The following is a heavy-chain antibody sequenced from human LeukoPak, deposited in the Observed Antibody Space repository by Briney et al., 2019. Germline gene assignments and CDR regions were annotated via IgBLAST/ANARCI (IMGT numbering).Heavy chain of an antibody. J-gene: IGHJ4*01. Sequence: KPSETLSLTCIVSGVSISSSYYYWGWIRQPPGKGLEWIGSIYYSGSTYYNSSLKSRVTISIHTSKNEVSLDLTSMTAADTAVYYCAKSGGYGLIDYWGQGTLVTVSS. CDR1: GVSISSSYYY. V-gene: IGHV4-39*01. CDR2: IYYSGST. D-gene: IGHD1-26*01. CDR3: AKSGGYGLIDY.